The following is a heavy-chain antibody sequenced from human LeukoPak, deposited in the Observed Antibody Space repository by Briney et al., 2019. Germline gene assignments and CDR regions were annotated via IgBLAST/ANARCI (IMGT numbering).Heavy chain of an antibody. D-gene: IGHD1-14*01. J-gene: IGHJ6*02. V-gene: IGHV3-53*01. CDR1: GFTVSTNY. CDR2: IYSSGST. CDR3: VTRTEVYYYSGMDV. Sequence: GGSLRLSCAASGFTVSTNYMTWVRQAPGKGLEWVSVIYSSGSTYYADSVKGRFTISRDNSKNTLYLQMDRLRAEDTAVYYCVTRTEVYYYSGMDVWGQGTTVTVSS.